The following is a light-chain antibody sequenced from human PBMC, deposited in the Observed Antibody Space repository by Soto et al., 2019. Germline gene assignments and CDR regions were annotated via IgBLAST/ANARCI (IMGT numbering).Light chain of an antibody. Sequence: EIVLTQSPCTLSLSPGERATLSCRASQSVSSSYLAWYQQKPGQAPRLLLYGASSRATGIPDRFSGSGSGTDLTLTISRLETEDFAVYYCQQYGSSPPLTFGGGTKVDIK. V-gene: IGKV3-20*01. CDR3: QQYGSSPPLT. CDR2: GAS. CDR1: QSVSSSY. J-gene: IGKJ4*01.